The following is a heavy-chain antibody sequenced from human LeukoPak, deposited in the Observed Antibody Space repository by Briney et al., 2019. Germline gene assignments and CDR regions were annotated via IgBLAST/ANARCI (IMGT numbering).Heavy chain of an antibody. CDR1: GLAFSAYK. J-gene: IGHJ4*02. CDR2: ISTDGYTT. Sequence: GGSLRLSCAASGLAFSAYKMHWVRQTPRKGLVWVSRISTDGYTTDYADFVQGRFTASRDNTKNTWSLEMNSLRAEDTAVYYCVVGGSPGYWGQGTLVTVSS. V-gene: IGHV3-74*01. CDR3: VVGGSPGY. D-gene: IGHD2-15*01.